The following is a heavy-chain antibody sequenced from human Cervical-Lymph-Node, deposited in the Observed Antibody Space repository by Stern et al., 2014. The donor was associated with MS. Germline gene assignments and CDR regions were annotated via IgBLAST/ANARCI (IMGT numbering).Heavy chain of an antibody. D-gene: IGHD7-27*01. J-gene: IGHJ3*02. CDR3: ARAWGDAIDI. CDR1: GYTFTSNW. CDR2: IYPYDSDT. V-gene: IGHV5-51*01. Sequence: EVQLGESGAEVKKPGESLKISCKGSGYTFTSNWIAWVRQMPGKGLEWMGIIYPYDSDTRYSPSFQGQVTISADKSIGTAYLQWSRLKASDTAMYYCARAWGDAIDIWGHGTMVTVSS.